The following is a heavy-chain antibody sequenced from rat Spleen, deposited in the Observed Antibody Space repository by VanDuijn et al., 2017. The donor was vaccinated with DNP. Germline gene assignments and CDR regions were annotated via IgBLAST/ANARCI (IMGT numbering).Heavy chain of an antibody. CDR3: ARAGWHGWLAY. D-gene: IGHD1-11*01. Sequence: EVKLVESGGGLVQPGRSLKISCAASGFNLNDYWMGWVRQAPGKGLEWIGEINKDSSTINYTPSLKDKFTISRDNAQNTLYLQMSKLGSEDTAMYYCARAGWHGWLAYWGQGTLVTVSS. CDR1: GFNLNDYW. CDR2: INKDSSTI. V-gene: IGHV4-2*01. J-gene: IGHJ3*01.